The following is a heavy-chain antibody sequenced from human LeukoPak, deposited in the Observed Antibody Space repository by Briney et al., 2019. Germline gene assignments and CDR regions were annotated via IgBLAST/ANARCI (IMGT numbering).Heavy chain of an antibody. D-gene: IGHD7-27*01. Sequence: SETLSLTCTVSGGSISSTDYYWSWIRQHPGEGLEWIGYIYYSGITYYNPSLKRRVTISVDTSKSQFSLRLSSVTAADTAVYYCARGLNWGANWFDPWGQGTLVTVSS. CDR1: GGSISSTDYY. V-gene: IGHV4-31*03. CDR3: ARGLNWGANWFDP. J-gene: IGHJ5*02. CDR2: IYYSGIT.